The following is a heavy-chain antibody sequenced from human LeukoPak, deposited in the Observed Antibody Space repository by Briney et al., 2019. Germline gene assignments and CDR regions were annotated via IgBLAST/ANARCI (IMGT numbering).Heavy chain of an antibody. D-gene: IGHD3-10*01. V-gene: IGHV3-23*01. Sequence: GGSLRLSCAAFGFTFDTYGMSWVRQAPEKGLEWVSNISVSGSSTYYADSVKGRFIISRDNSKNTLFLQMKSLRAEDTAVYFCAKGSGAFDIWGQGTMVTVSS. CDR2: ISVSGSST. CDR1: GFTFDTYG. J-gene: IGHJ3*02. CDR3: AKGSGAFDI.